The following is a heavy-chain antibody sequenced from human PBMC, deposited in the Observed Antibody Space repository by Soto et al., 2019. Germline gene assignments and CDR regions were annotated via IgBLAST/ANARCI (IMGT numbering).Heavy chain of an antibody. Sequence: QVHLVQSGPELKKPGASVKVACKASGFTFTSYGFSWVRQAPGQGLEWLGWINAYNGNTNLAQKVKGRVTMSTYTSTSTAYMELRSLRSDDTAMYYCAIDPDFWSGYLDSWGQGTLVTVSS. J-gene: IGHJ4*02. CDR3: AIDPDFWSGYLDS. D-gene: IGHD3-3*01. V-gene: IGHV1-18*01. CDR1: GFTFTSYG. CDR2: INAYNGNT.